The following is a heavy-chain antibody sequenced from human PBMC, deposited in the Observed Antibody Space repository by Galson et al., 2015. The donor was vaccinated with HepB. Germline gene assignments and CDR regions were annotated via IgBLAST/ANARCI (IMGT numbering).Heavy chain of an antibody. V-gene: IGHV3-66*02. CDR2: IYVDGNT. J-gene: IGHJ6*02. CDR1: GFTVSGMY. Sequence: SLRLYCAASGFTVSGMYLSWVRQAPGKGLEWVSVIYVDGNTYYADSVKGRFTISRDNSKNTLFLQMNSLRAEDTAMYYCAKDQGDGYVNYYYYYGMDVWGQGTTVTVSS. CDR3: AKDQGDGYVNYYYYYGMDV. D-gene: IGHD5-18*01.